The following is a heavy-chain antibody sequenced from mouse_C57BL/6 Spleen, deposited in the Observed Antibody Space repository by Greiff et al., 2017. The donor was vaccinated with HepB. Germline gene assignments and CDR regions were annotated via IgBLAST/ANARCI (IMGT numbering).Heavy chain of an antibody. J-gene: IGHJ3*01. D-gene: IGHD1-1*01. CDR1: GFTFSDYG. CDR2: ISSGSSTI. V-gene: IGHV5-17*01. CDR3: ARSYYGSSPRAY. Sequence: EVKLVESGGGLVKPGGSLKLSCAASGFTFSDYGMHWVRQAPEKGLEWVAYISSGSSTIYYADTVKGRFTISRDNAKNTLFLQMTSLRSEDTAMYYCARSYYGSSPRAYWGQGTLVTVSA.